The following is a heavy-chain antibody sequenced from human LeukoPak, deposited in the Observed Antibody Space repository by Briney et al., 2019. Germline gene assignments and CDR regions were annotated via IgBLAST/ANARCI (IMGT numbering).Heavy chain of an antibody. CDR1: GFTFSAYT. J-gene: IGHJ4*02. V-gene: IGHV3-48*04. CDR3: ARPVDYNAGDY. Sequence: GGSLRLSCSASGFTFSAYTMNWVRQAPGQGLEWVSYISSGSSSVYYADSVKGRFTISRDNAKNSLYLQMNSLRAEDTAVYYCARPVDYNAGDYWGQGTLVTVSS. CDR2: ISSGSSSV. D-gene: IGHD5-12*01.